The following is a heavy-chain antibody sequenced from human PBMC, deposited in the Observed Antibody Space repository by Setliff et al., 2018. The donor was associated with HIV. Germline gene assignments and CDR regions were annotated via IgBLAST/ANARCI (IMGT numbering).Heavy chain of an antibody. CDR3: GRQLSNALES. CDR2: INAGNGNT. V-gene: IGHV1-3*01. J-gene: IGHJ4*02. CDR1: GYTFTSYA. Sequence: ASVKVSCKASGYTFTSYAMHWVRQAPGQRLEWMGWINAGNGNTKYSQVRDRVTMTSDTSINTAYMELSRLRSDDTAVYYCGRQLSNALESWGQGTLVTVSS. D-gene: IGHD1-1*01.